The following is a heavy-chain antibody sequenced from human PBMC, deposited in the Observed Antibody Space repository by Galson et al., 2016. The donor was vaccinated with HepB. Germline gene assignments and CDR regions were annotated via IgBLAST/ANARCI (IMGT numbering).Heavy chain of an antibody. D-gene: IGHD6-19*01. CDR1: GFTFTSYA. CDR2: ISGNGGST. J-gene: IGHJ4*02. V-gene: IGHV3-23*01. Sequence: SLRLSCAASGFTFTSYAMSWVRQAPGKGLEWVSTISGNGGSTYYADSVKGRFTISRDSSKNTLFLQMNSLRAEDTAVYYCAKRSMSAVAGSFDFWGQGTLVTVSS. CDR3: AKRSMSAVAGSFDF.